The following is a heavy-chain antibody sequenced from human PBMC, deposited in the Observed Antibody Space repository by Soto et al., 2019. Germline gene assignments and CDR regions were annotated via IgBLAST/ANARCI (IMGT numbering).Heavy chain of an antibody. Sequence: PSETLSLTCTVSGGSISSGDYYWSWIRQPPGKGLEWIGYIYYSGSTYYNPSLKSRVTISVDTSKNQFSLKLSSVTAADTAVYYCARDQGGITIFGVVTAYYYYGMDVWGQGXTVTVSS. CDR1: GGSISSGDYY. D-gene: IGHD3-3*01. CDR2: IYYSGST. CDR3: ARDQGGITIFGVVTAYYYYGMDV. V-gene: IGHV4-30-4*01. J-gene: IGHJ6*02.